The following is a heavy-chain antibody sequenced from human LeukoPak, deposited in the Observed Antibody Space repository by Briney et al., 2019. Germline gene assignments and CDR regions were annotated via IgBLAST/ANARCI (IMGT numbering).Heavy chain of an antibody. D-gene: IGHD3-10*01. V-gene: IGHV4-59*01. CDR3: ARAGWFGELFPDY. CDR2: IYYSGST. CDR1: GGSISSYY. Sequence: SETLSLTCTVSGGSISSYYWSWIRQPPGKGLEWIGYIYYSGSTNYNPSLKSRVTISVDTSKNQFSLKLSSVTAADTAVYYCARAGWFGELFPDYWGQGTLVTVPS. J-gene: IGHJ4*02.